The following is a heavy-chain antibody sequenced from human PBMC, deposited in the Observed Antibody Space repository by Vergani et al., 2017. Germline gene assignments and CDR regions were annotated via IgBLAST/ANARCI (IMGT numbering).Heavy chain of an antibody. V-gene: IGHV3-21*01. CDR3: ASAPLWLRGGDY. Sequence: EVQLVESGGGLEQPGRSLRLSCRASGFTFTDYGISWVRQAPGKGLEWVSSISSSSSYIYYADSVKGRFTISRDNAKNSLYLQMNSLRAEDTAVYYCASAPLWLRGGDYWGQGTLVTVSS. J-gene: IGHJ4*02. CDR2: ISSSSSYI. CDR1: GFTFTDYG. D-gene: IGHD5-18*01.